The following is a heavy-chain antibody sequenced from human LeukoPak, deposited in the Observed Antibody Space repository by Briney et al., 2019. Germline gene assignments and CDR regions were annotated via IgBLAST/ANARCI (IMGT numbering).Heavy chain of an antibody. J-gene: IGHJ4*02. D-gene: IGHD3-22*01. CDR3: ARDLELVYYDSSGYDY. CDR1: GFTFSSYW. V-gene: IGHV3-74*01. Sequence: GGSLRLSCAAPGFTFSSYWMHWVRQVPGKGLVWVSRINSDGSNTRYENSVKGLFTISRDNAKNTLYLQMNSLRAEDTAVYYCARDLELVYYDSSGYDYWGQGTLVIVSS. CDR2: INSDGSNT.